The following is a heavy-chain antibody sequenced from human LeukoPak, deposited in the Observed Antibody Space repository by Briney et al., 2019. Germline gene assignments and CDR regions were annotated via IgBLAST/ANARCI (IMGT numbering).Heavy chain of an antibody. D-gene: IGHD3-22*01. CDR3: ARDRRYYDTRGSPLGWFDP. V-gene: IGHV4-59*11. J-gene: IGHJ5*02. CDR1: GDSIISHC. CDR2: VYYSGST. Sequence: SETLSLTCTVSGDSIISHCWSWIRQPPGKGLEWIGYVYYSGSTNYNPSLKTRVTISVDTSKNQFSLKLTSVTAADTAVYYCARDRRYYDTRGSPLGWFDPWGQGTLVTVSS.